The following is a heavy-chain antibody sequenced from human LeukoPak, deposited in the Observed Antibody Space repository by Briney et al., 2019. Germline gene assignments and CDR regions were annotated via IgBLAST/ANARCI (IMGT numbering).Heavy chain of an antibody. CDR3: ARHIDSGSYGGMDV. Sequence: SETLSLTRTVSGGSISSSSYYWGWIRQPPGKGLEWIGSIYYSGSTYYNPSLKSRVTISVDTSKNQFSLKLSSVTAADTAVYYCARHIDSGSYGGMDVWGQGTTVTVSS. V-gene: IGHV4-39*01. CDR1: GGSISSSSYY. D-gene: IGHD3-10*01. J-gene: IGHJ6*02. CDR2: IYYSGST.